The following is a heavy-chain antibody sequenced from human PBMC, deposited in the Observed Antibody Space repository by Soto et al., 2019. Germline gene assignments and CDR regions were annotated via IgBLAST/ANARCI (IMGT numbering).Heavy chain of an antibody. J-gene: IGHJ4*02. CDR3: ARLLYCPNNVCHRNFDY. CDR2: IYWDDGD. V-gene: IGHV2-5*02. D-gene: IGHD2-8*01. CDR1: GFSLSTTGVG. Sequence: QITLKESGPTLVKPTQTLTLTCTISGFSLSTTGVGVGWIRQPPGKALEWLALIYWDDGDRYSSSLKSRLTITKDASKNQVVLTMTNLDPVDTATYYCARLLYCPNNVCHRNFDYWGQGTLVTVSS.